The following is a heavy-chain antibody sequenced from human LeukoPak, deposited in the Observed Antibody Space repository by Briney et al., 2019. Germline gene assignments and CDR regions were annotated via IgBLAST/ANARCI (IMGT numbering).Heavy chain of an antibody. V-gene: IGHV4-39*07. D-gene: IGHD5-12*01. Sequence: PSETLSLTCTVSGGSISSSSYYWGWIRQPPGKGLEWIGTIYYSGRTYYNPSLKSRVTISVDTSKNQFSLKLSSVTAADTAVYYCARRARLRPYYYYYMDVWGKGTTVTISS. CDR2: IYYSGRT. J-gene: IGHJ6*03. CDR3: ARRARLRPYYYYYMDV. CDR1: GGSISSSSYY.